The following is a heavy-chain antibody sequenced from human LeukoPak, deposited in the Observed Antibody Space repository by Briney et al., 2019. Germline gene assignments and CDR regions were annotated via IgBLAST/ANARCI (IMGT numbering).Heavy chain of an antibody. CDR1: GFTFSDYY. J-gene: IGHJ4*02. V-gene: IGHV3-11*05. Sequence: GGSLRLSCATSGFTFSDYYMSWIRQAPGKGLEWVSYISSSSTYTKYADSVKGRYTIFRDNAKNSLFLQMNSLRAEDTAVYYCARAGGGSASYFAYWGQGALVTVSS. CDR3: ARAGGGSASYFAY. CDR2: ISSSSTYT. D-gene: IGHD6-19*01.